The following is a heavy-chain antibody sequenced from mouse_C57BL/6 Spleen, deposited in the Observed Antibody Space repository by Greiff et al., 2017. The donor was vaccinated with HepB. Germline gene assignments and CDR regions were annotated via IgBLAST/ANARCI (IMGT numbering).Heavy chain of an antibody. D-gene: IGHD1-1*01. CDR3: ARWEYYGERTKGYFDV. CDR2: ILPGSGSN. CDR1: GYTFTGYW. Sequence: QVQLKESGAELMKPGASVKLSCKATGYTFTGYWIEWVKQRPGHGLEWIGEILPGSGSNKYNEKFKGKATFTADTSSNTAYMQLISLTTEDSAIYYCARWEYYGERTKGYFDVWGTGTTVTVSS. J-gene: IGHJ1*03. V-gene: IGHV1-9*01.